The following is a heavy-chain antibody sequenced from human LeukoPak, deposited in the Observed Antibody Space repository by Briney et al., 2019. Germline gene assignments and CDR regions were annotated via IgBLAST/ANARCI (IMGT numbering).Heavy chain of an antibody. CDR2: IYHSGST. D-gene: IGHD3-3*01. J-gene: IGHJ3*02. CDR3: ARDTLTLRLNAFDI. V-gene: IGHV4-30-2*01. CDR1: GGSISSGGYY. Sequence: SETLSLTCTVSGGSISSGGYYWSWIRQPPGKGLEWIGYIYHSGSTYYNPSLKSRVTISVDRSKNQFSLKLSSVTAADTAVYYCARDTLTLRLNAFDIWGQGTMVTVSS.